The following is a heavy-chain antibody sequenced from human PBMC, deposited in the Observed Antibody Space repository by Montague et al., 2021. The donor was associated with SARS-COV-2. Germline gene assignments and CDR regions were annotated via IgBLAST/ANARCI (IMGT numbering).Heavy chain of an antibody. CDR3: ARLPYDNSYGMDV. CDR1: GGSISTYY. D-gene: IGHD3-9*01. J-gene: IGHJ6*02. Sequence: SETLSLTCTVSGGSISTYYWNWFRQFPGKGLEWIGYIDYSGSTNYNPSLQSRVIISVDRSKIQFSLKLNSVTAADTAIYYCARLPYDNSYGMDVWGQGTTVTVSS. V-gene: IGHV4-59*01. CDR2: IDYSGST.